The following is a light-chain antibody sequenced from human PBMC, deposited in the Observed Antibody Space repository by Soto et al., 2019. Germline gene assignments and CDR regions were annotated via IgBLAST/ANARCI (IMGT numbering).Light chain of an antibody. CDR1: SSNIGAGHD. Sequence: QLVLTQPPSVSGAPGQRVTISCTGNSSNIGAGHDVHWYQQLPGTAPKLLIYGNSNRPSGVPDRFSGSKSGTSASLAITGLQAEDEAGYYCQSYDSSLSGSVFGGGTKLTVL. V-gene: IGLV1-40*01. CDR2: GNS. CDR3: QSYDSSLSGSV. J-gene: IGLJ3*02.